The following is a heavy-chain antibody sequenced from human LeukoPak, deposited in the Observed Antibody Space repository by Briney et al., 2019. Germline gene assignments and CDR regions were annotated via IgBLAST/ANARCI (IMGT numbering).Heavy chain of an antibody. CDR1: GFTFSSYA. Sequence: GGSLRLSCAASGFTFSSYAMSWVRQAPGKGLEWVSAISGSGGSTYYADSVKGRFTISRDNSKNTLYPQMNSLRAEDTAVYYCAKDDEPETLIAAAAKTDYWGQGTLVTVSS. CDR3: AKDDEPETLIAAAAKTDY. V-gene: IGHV3-23*01. J-gene: IGHJ4*02. CDR2: ISGSGGST. D-gene: IGHD6-13*01.